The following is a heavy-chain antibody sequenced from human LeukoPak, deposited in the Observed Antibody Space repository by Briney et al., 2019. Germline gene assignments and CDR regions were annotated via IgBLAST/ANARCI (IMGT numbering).Heavy chain of an antibody. J-gene: IGHJ5*02. Sequence: PGGSLRLSCAASGFTFSSYAMHWVRQAPGKGLEWVAVISYDGSNKYYADSVKGRFTISRDNSKNTLYLQMNSLRAEDTAVYYCARGAHCSSTSCFHVGWFDPWGQGTLVTVS. V-gene: IGHV3-30-3*01. CDR3: ARGAHCSSTSCFHVGWFDP. CDR2: ISYDGSNK. D-gene: IGHD2-2*01. CDR1: GFTFSSYA.